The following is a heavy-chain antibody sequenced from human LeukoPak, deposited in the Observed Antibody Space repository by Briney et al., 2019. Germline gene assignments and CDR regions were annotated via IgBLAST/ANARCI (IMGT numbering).Heavy chain of an antibody. CDR2: IIPIFGTA. D-gene: IGHD1-1*01. CDR3: ARGHTQREIV. CDR1: GGTFSSYA. J-gene: IGHJ4*02. V-gene: IGHV1-69*05. Sequence: ASVKVSCKASGGTFSSYAISWVRQAPGQGLEWMGRIIPIFGTANYAQKFQGRVTITTDESTSTAYMELSSLRSEDTDEYYCARGHTQREIVWGQGTLVTVSS.